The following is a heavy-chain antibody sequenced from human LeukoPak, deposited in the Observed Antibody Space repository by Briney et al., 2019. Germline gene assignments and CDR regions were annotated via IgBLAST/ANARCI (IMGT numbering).Heavy chain of an antibody. J-gene: IGHJ4*02. D-gene: IGHD4-17*01. V-gene: IGHV3-30*02. CDR1: GFTFSSYG. CDR2: IRYDGSNK. Sequence: PGGSLRLSCAASGFTFSSYGMRWVRQAPGKGLEWVAFIRYDGSNKYYADSVKGRFTISRDNSKNTLFLQMNSLRPEDTAVYYCARDPDYGDPEWGQGTLVTVSS. CDR3: ARDPDYGDPE.